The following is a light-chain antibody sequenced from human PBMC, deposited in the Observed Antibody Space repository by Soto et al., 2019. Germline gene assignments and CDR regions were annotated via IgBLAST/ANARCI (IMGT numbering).Light chain of an antibody. Sequence: QSALTQPASVSGSPGQSITISCTGTSSGVWSYNFVSWYQQHPGKAPKLMIYEGSKRPSGVSNRFSGSKSGNTASLTISGLQAEDEADYYCCSYAGSSTWVFGTGPKVTVL. CDR1: SSGVWSYNF. J-gene: IGLJ1*01. CDR2: EGS. V-gene: IGLV2-23*01. CDR3: CSYAGSSTWV.